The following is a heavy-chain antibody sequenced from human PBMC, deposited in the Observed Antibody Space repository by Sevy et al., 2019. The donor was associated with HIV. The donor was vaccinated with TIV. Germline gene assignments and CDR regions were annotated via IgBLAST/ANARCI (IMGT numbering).Heavy chain of an antibody. J-gene: IGHJ6*02. D-gene: IGHD5-12*01. Sequence: GGSLRLSCTASGFTVSSNAMYWVRQAPGKGLEWVAVIWYDESNKYHADSVKGRFTISRDNSKNTLYLQMNSLRAEDTAVYYCARGVATTYYYHYGMDVWGQGTTVTVSS. CDR1: GFTVSSNA. V-gene: IGHV3-33*07. CDR2: IWYDESNK. CDR3: ARGVATTYYYHYGMDV.